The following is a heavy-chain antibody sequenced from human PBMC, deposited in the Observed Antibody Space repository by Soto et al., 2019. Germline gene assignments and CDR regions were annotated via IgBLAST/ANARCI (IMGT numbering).Heavy chain of an antibody. J-gene: IGHJ6*02. D-gene: IGHD2-15*01. CDR1: GCSFNTFW. Sequence: EVQLVQSGAEVKKPGESLTISCKTSGCSFNTFWISWVRQVPGKGLEWMGRIDPGDSNTNYSPSFQGHVTLSVDKSIGTAYLQWSSLKASDTAIYYCARQGGYYYYGMDVWGQGTAVTVSS. CDR2: IDPGDSNT. CDR3: ARQGGYYYYGMDV. V-gene: IGHV5-10-1*03.